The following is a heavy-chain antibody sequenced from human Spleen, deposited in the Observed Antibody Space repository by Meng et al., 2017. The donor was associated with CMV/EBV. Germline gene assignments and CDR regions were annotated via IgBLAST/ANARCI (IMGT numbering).Heavy chain of an antibody. CDR2: ISSSGSAI. J-gene: IGHJ4*02. Sequence: GESLKISCAASGFTFSDYYMRWIRQAPGKGLEWVSSISSSGSAIYYADSVKGRFTISRDNAKNSLYLQMNSLRAEDTAVYYCARGGRGSYGGYFDYWGQGTLVTVSS. CDR1: GFTFSDYY. V-gene: IGHV3-11*01. CDR3: ARGGRGSYGGYFDY. D-gene: IGHD1-26*01.